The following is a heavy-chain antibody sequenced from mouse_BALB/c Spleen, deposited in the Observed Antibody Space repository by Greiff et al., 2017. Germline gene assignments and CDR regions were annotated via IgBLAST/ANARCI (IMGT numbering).Heavy chain of an antibody. Sequence: VQLKESGGGLVKPGGSLKLSCAASGFTFSDYYMYWVRQTPEKRLEWVATISDGGSYTYYPDSVKGRFTISRDNAKNNLYLQMSSLKSEDTAMYYCAREWDGPFAYWGQGTLVTVSA. CDR1: GFTFSDYY. J-gene: IGHJ3*01. CDR3: AREWDGPFAY. V-gene: IGHV5-4*02. D-gene: IGHD4-1*01. CDR2: ISDGGSYT.